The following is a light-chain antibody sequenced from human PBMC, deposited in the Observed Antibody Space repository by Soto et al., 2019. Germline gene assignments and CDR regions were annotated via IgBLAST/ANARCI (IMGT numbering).Light chain of an antibody. V-gene: IGKV3-20*01. CDR1: QTVSSSY. J-gene: IGKJ4*01. CDR2: GAS. CDR3: QQYCSSPLT. Sequence: EVVLTQSPGTLSLSPGERATLSCRASQTVSSSYLAWYQQTPGQAPRLLIFGASSRATGIPDRFSGSGSGTDFTLTISRLEPEDFAVYYCQQYCSSPLTFGGGTKVDI.